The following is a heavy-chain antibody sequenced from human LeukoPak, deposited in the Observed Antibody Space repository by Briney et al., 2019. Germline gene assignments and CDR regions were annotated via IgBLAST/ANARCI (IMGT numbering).Heavy chain of an antibody. CDR3: ARSNGVDRNGYNSDYFDY. Sequence: GGSLRLSCAASGFTFTTYTMIWVRQAPGKGLAWVSAISGSGDTTYYADSVKGRFTISRDNSRNMLYLQMNSLRAEDTALYYCARSNGVDRNGYNSDYFDYWGQGPWSPSPQ. CDR1: GFTFTTYT. V-gene: IGHV3-23*01. CDR2: ISGSGDTT. D-gene: IGHD5-24*01. J-gene: IGHJ4*02.